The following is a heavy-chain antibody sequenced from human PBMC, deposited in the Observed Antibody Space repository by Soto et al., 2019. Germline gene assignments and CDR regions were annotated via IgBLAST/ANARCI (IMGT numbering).Heavy chain of an antibody. D-gene: IGHD3-22*01. J-gene: IGHJ4*02. CDR3: ARGYYDSSGYSYYFDY. Sequence: KTSETLSLTCTVSGGSISSYYWSWIRQPPGKGLEWIGYIYYSGSTNYNPSLKSRVTISVDTSKNQFSLKLSSVTAADTAVYYCARGYYDSSGYSYYFDYWGQGTLVTVSS. V-gene: IGHV4-59*01. CDR1: GGSISSYY. CDR2: IYYSGST.